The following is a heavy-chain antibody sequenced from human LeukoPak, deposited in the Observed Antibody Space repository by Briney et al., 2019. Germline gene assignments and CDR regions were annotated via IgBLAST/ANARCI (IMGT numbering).Heavy chain of an antibody. V-gene: IGHV1-2*02. CDR1: GYTFTGYY. CDR2: INPNSGGT. D-gene: IGHD5-18*01. J-gene: IGHJ4*02. CDR3: ARDTAMVWYYFDY. Sequence: ASVKVSCKASGYTFTGYYMHWVRQAPGQGLEWMGWINPNSGGTNYAQEFQGRVTMTRDTSISTAYMELSRLRSDDTAVYYCARDTAMVWYYFDYWGQGTLVTVSS.